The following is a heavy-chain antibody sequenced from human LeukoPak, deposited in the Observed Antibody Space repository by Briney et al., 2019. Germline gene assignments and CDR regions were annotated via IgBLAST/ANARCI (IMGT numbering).Heavy chain of an antibody. CDR3: ARRRGSGSYWPFQH. J-gene: IGHJ1*01. D-gene: IGHD1-26*01. CDR2: INHSGST. Sequence: SETLSLTCAVYGGSFSGYYWSWIRQPPGKVLEWIGEINHSGSTNYNPSLKSRVTISVDTSKNQFSLKLSSVTAADTAVYYCARRRGSGSYWPFQHWGQGTLVTVSS. CDR1: GGSFSGYY. V-gene: IGHV4-34*01.